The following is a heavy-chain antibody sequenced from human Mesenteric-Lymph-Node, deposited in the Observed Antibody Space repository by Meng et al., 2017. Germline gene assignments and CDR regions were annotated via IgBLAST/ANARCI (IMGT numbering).Heavy chain of an antibody. CDR3: ARGSSSGWPVGTDAFDI. CDR2: ISSSGSTI. J-gene: IGHJ3*02. D-gene: IGHD6-19*01. Sequence: GESLKISCAASGFTFSSYEMNWVRQAPGKGLEWVSYISSSGSTIYYADSVKGRFTISRDNAKNSLYLQMNSLRAEDTAVYYCARGSSSGWPVGTDAFDIWGQGTMVTVSS. CDR1: GFTFSSYE. V-gene: IGHV3-48*03.